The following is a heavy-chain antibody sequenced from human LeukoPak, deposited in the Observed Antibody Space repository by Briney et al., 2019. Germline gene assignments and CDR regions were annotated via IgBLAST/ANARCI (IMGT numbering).Heavy chain of an antibody. J-gene: IGHJ6*02. Sequence: GGSLRLSCAAAGFTFSSYSMSWVRQAPGKGLEWVSYISTISSTIYYADSVKGRFTISRDNAKNSLPLQMNSLRDEDTAVYYCARGGSGYGDYSYFFGLDVWGQGTTVTVSS. V-gene: IGHV3-48*02. D-gene: IGHD5-12*01. CDR1: GFTFSSYS. CDR3: ARGGSGYGDYSYFFGLDV. CDR2: ISTISSTI.